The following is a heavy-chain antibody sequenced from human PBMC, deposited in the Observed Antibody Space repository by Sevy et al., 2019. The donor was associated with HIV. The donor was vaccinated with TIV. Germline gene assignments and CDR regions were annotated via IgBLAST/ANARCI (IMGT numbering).Heavy chain of an antibody. D-gene: IGHD3-22*01. Sequence: GGSLRLSCAASGFTFITYAMNWVRQAPGKGLEWVSIISGSGDSTYYADSVKGRFTISRDNSKNTLYLQMNSLRAADTAVYYCARDHGESSGYYPLGAFDIWGQGTMVTVSS. CDR3: ARDHGESSGYYPLGAFDI. V-gene: IGHV3-23*01. J-gene: IGHJ3*02. CDR2: ISGSGDST. CDR1: GFTFITYA.